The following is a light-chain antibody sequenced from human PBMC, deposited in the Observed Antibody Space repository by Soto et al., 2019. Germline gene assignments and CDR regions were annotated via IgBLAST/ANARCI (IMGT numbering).Light chain of an antibody. Sequence: DIVMTQSPLSLPVTPGEPASISCRSSQSLLHSNGYNYLDWYLQKPGQSPQLLIYLGSNRASGVPDRFGGSGSGTDFTLKISRVEAEDVGVYYCMQPLQSWTFGQGTKVEIK. CDR2: LGS. V-gene: IGKV2-28*01. CDR1: QSLLHSNGYNY. J-gene: IGKJ1*01. CDR3: MQPLQSWT.